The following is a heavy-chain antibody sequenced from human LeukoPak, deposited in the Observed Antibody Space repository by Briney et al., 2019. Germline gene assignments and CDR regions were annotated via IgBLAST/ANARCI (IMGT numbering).Heavy chain of an antibody. D-gene: IGHD1-26*01. CDR2: IYSGGST. V-gene: IGHV3-66*01. CDR3: ARDPVGAIGYGMDV. Sequence: GGSLRLSCAASGLTVSSNYMSWVRQAPGKGLEWVSVIYSGGSTYYADSVKGRFTISRDTSKNTLYLQMNSLRAEDTAVYYCARDPVGAIGYGMDVWGQGTTVTVSS. CDR1: GLTVSSNY. J-gene: IGHJ6*02.